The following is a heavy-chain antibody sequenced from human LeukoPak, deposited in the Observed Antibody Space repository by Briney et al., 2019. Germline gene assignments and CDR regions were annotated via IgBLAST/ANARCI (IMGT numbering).Heavy chain of an antibody. J-gene: IGHJ6*02. CDR2: IYYSGST. CDR3: ARVKGGVAGLFYYYYGMDV. Sequence: SETLSLTCTVSGGSISSYYWSWIRQPPGKGLEWIGYIYYSGSTNYNPSLKSRVTISVDTSKNQFSLKLSSVTAADTAVYYCARVKGGVAGLFYYYYGMDVWGQGTTVTVSS. D-gene: IGHD6-19*01. CDR1: GGSISSYY. V-gene: IGHV4-59*01.